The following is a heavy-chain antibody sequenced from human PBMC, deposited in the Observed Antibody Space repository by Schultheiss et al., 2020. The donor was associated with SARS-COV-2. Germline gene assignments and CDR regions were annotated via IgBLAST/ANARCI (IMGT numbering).Heavy chain of an antibody. V-gene: IGHV4-39*07. Sequence: SETLSLTCTVSGGSISSSSDYWGWIRQPPGKGLEWIGSIYHSGSRYYNPSLDSRLTISGDTSRNQFSLMVTSVTAADTAVYYCARSGPAYGDYVYFQHWGQGTLVTVSS. CDR1: GGSISSSSDY. CDR2: IYHSGSR. J-gene: IGHJ1*01. D-gene: IGHD4-17*01. CDR3: ARSGPAYGDYVYFQH.